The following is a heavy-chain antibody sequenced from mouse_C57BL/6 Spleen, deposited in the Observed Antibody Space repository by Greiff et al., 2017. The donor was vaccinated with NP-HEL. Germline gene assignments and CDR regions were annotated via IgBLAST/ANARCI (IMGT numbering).Heavy chain of an antibody. CDR2: IAPNSGGT. D-gene: IGHD1-1*01. Sequence: QVQLQQPGAELVKPGASVKLSCKASGYTFTSYWMHWVKQRPGRGLEWLGRIAPNSGGTKYNEKFTSKATLTVDKPSITAYMQLSSLTSEDSAVYYWAREDYYGSSTFAYWGQGTLVTVSA. J-gene: IGHJ3*01. CDR1: GYTFTSYW. V-gene: IGHV1-72*01. CDR3: AREDYYGSSTFAY.